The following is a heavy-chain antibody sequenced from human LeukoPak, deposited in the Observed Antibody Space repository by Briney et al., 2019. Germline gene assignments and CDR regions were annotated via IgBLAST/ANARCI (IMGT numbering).Heavy chain of an antibody. CDR2: ISTRSNTI. D-gene: IGHD1-26*01. Sequence: GGSLRLSCAASGFAFSSYSMNWVRQAPEKGLEWISYISTRSNTIFYADSVKGRFTVSRDNAENTLYLQMNSLRAEDTAVYYCARAGYYSHYFDYWGQGTLVTVSS. J-gene: IGHJ4*02. V-gene: IGHV3-48*04. CDR3: ARAGYYSHYFDY. CDR1: GFAFSSYS.